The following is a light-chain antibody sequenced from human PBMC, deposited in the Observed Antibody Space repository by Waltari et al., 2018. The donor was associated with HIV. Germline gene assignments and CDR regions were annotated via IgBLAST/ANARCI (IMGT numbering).Light chain of an antibody. J-gene: IGLJ1*01. CDR1: SSDVGSYNL. V-gene: IGLV2-23*02. CDR2: EVN. Sequence: QSAPTQPASVSGSPGQSITISCTGTSSDVGSYNLVSWYQQHPGKAPKLMIFEVNKRPSGVSNRFSGSKSGNTASLTISGLQAEDEADYYCYSYAGSSYVFGTGTKVTVL. CDR3: YSYAGSSYV.